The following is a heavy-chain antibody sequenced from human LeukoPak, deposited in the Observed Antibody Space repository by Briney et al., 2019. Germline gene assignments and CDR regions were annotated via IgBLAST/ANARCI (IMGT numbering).Heavy chain of an antibody. Sequence: GGSLRLSCAASGFTFSSYGMHWVRQAPGKGLEWVAVIWYDGSNKYYADSVKGRFTISRDSSKNTLYLQMNSLRAEDTAVYYCASDALVVVAATPGASYFDYWGQGTLVTVSS. CDR2: IWYDGSNK. D-gene: IGHD2-15*01. V-gene: IGHV3-33*01. J-gene: IGHJ4*02. CDR3: ASDALVVVAATPGASYFDY. CDR1: GFTFSSYG.